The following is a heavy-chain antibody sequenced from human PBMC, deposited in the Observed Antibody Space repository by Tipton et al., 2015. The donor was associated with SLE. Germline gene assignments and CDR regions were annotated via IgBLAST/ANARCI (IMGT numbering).Heavy chain of an antibody. CDR1: GASIYSGSYF. CDR2: IHSTGST. J-gene: IGHJ4*02. V-gene: IGHV4-61*02. D-gene: IGHD2-15*01. CDR3: ARRPANNSQFDY. Sequence: TLSLTCTVSGASIYSGSYFWSWIRQPAGKGLEWIGRIHSTGSTNYNSSLESRVSMSIDTSKNLFSLKVTSVTAADTAVYYCARRPANNSQFDYWGQGMLVTVSS.